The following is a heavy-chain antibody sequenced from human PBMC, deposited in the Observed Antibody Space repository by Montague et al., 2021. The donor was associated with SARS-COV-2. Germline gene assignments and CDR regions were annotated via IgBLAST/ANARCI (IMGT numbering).Heavy chain of an antibody. CDR3: AKDSRYSSGV. J-gene: IGHJ6*02. Sequence: SLRLSCAASGFTFSTYAMICVRQAPGKGLEWVSTIGGGGDTTYYADSVKGRFTIFRDNSKNTVFLQMNSLRAEDTATYYCAKDSRYSSGVWGQGTTVTVSS. V-gene: IGHV3-23*01. CDR2: IGGGGDTT. CDR1: GFTFSTYA. D-gene: IGHD6-19*01.